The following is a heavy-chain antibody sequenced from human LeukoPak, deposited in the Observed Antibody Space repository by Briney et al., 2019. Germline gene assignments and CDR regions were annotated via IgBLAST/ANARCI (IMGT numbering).Heavy chain of an antibody. V-gene: IGHV4-59*08. J-gene: IGHJ4*02. D-gene: IGHD3-10*01. CDR1: GGSISSYY. Sequence: PSETLSLTCTVSGGSISSYYWSWIRQSPGKGLEWIGYMYNSGSTTYNPSRKSRVTISVDTSKNQFSLKLNSVTAADTAVYYCARRYGPGTGDRFDYWGQGTLVTVSS. CDR2: MYNSGST. CDR3: ARRYGPGTGDRFDY.